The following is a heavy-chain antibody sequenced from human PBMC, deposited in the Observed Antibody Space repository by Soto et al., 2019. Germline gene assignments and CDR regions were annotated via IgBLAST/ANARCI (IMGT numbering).Heavy chain of an antibody. CDR3: ARHWAPGAPFFDY. Sequence: SETLSLTCAVSGGSVSFNQWSWIRQPPGKGLEYIGYIYYSGSTNYNPSLKGRLTISVDTSRNQFSLKLSSVTAADTAVYYCARHWAPGAPFFDYSGHGTLVTVSS. CDR1: GGSVSFNQ. J-gene: IGHJ4*01. V-gene: IGHV4-59*08. CDR2: IYYSGST. D-gene: IGHD2-8*02.